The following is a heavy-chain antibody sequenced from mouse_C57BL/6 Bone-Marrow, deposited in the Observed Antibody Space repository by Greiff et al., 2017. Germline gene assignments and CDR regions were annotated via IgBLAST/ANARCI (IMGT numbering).Heavy chain of an antibody. Sequence: VQLQQPGAELVKPGASVKLSCKASGYTFTSYWMQWVKQRPGQGLEWIGEIDPSDSYTNYNQKFKGKATLTVDTSSSTAYMQLCSLTSEDSAVYYCARSVYDYDEGTWFAYWGQGTLVTVSA. CDR2: IDPSDSYT. CDR3: ARSVYDYDEGTWFAY. V-gene: IGHV1-50*01. D-gene: IGHD2-4*01. CDR1: GYTFTSYW. J-gene: IGHJ3*01.